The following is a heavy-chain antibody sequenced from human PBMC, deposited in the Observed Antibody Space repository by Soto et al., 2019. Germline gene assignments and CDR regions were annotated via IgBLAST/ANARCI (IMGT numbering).Heavy chain of an antibody. J-gene: IGHJ4*02. CDR1: GFTFSTFA. D-gene: IGHD1-26*01. CDR3: ATSGPTNYFDF. V-gene: IGHV3-23*01. CDR2: ITGGSGFT. Sequence: PXGSLRLTCAASGFTFSTFAMNWVRQAPGKGLEWVSGITGGSGFTFYADSVKGRFTISRDDSENTLFLQMSSLRAEDTAKYYCATSGPTNYFDFWGQGTLVTVSS.